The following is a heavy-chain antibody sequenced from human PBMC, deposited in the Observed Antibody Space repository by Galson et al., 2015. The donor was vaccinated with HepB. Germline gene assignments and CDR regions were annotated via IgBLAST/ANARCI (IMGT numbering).Heavy chain of an antibody. CDR3: ARDYGGKGIPLDY. V-gene: IGHV6-1*01. J-gene: IGHJ4*02. CDR2: TYYRSKWYN. CDR1: GDSVSSNSAA. Sequence: CAISGDSVSSNSAAWNWIRQSPSRGLEWQGRTYYRSKWYNDYAVSVKSRITINPDTSKNQFTLQLNSVTPEDTAVYYCARDYGGKGIPLDYWGQGTLVTVSS. D-gene: IGHD4-23*01.